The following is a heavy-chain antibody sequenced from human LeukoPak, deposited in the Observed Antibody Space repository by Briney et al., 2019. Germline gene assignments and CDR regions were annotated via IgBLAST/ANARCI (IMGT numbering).Heavy chain of an antibody. J-gene: IGHJ6*02. CDR1: GFTFSSYD. Sequence: GGSLRLSCAASGFTFSSYDMHWVRHVTGKGLEWVSAIGTAGDTYYPDSVRGRFTISRENAKNSLYPHMNSLRAGDTAVYYCARSWGGSSNYYRYYGMDVWGQGTTVTVSS. CDR3: ARSWGGSSNYYRYYGMDV. V-gene: IGHV3-13*01. D-gene: IGHD2-15*01. CDR2: IGTAGDT.